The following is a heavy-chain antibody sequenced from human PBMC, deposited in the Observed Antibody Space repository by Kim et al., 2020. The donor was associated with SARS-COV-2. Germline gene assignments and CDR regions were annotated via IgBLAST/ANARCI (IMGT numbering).Heavy chain of an antibody. CDR1: GGSFSGNY. CDR2: INHSGST. J-gene: IGHJ6*02. D-gene: IGHD2-15*01. Sequence: SETLSLTCAVYGGSFSGNYWSWVRQPPGKGLEWIGEINHSGSTNYNPSLKSRVTISVDTSKNQFSLKLSSVTAADTAVYYCARVKRSGSSSWARYYYYGMDVRGQGTTVTVSS. CDR3: ARVKRSGSSSWARYYYYGMDV. V-gene: IGHV4-34*01.